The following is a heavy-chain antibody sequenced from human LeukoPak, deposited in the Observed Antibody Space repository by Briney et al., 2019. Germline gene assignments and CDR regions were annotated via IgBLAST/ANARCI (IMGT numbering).Heavy chain of an antibody. V-gene: IGHV1-2*02. J-gene: IGHJ5*02. CDR3: ARDLPTYSSVGFDP. CDR2: INPNSGGT. Sequence: ASVKVSCKASGGTFSSYAISWVRQAPGQGLEWMGWINPNSGGTNYAQKFQGRVTMTRDTSISTAYMELSRLRSDDTAVYYCARDLPTYSSVGFDPWGQGTLVTVSS. D-gene: IGHD6-25*01. CDR1: GGTFSSYA.